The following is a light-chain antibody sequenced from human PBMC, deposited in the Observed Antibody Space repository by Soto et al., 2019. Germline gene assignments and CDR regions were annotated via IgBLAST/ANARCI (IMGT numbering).Light chain of an antibody. CDR2: GAS. CDR1: QSVSSD. J-gene: IGKJ1*01. V-gene: IGKV3-15*01. Sequence: EFVLTQSPATLSVSPGERATLSCRASQSVSSDLAWYHQKPGQAPRLLIYGASTRATGIPARFSGSGSGTEFTLTINSLQSEDFAVYYCQKYNNWPRTFGQGTKVDIK. CDR3: QKYNNWPRT.